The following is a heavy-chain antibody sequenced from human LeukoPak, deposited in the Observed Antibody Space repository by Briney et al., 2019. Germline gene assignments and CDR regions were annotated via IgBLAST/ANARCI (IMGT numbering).Heavy chain of an antibody. CDR3: ARGGFFREV. CDR2: IKQDGSEK. D-gene: IGHD3-22*01. J-gene: IGHJ4*02. Sequence: PGGSLRLSCAASGFTFIDYWMSWVRQAPGKGLEWVANIKQDGSEKYYVDSVKGRFTISRDNTKTSLYLQMNSLRAEDTAVYYCARGGFFREVWGQGTLVTVSS. V-gene: IGHV3-7*01. CDR1: GFTFIDYW.